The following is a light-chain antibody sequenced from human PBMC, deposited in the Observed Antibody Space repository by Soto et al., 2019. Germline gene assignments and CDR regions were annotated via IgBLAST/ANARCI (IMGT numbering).Light chain of an antibody. CDR2: QNS. V-gene: IGLV3-1*01. J-gene: IGLJ2*01. CDR1: TWGDKY. Sequence: SSELTQPPSVSVSPGQTASITCSGDTWGDKYACWYQQKPGQSPVLVIYQNSKRPSGIPERFSGSNSGNTATLTISGTQAVDEADYYCQAWDSSTVVFGGGTKLTVL. CDR3: QAWDSSTVV.